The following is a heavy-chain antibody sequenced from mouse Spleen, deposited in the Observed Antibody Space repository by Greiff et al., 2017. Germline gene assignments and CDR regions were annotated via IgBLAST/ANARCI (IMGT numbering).Heavy chain of an antibody. Sequence: VQVVESGPELVKPGASVKISCKASGFAFSSYWMNWVKQRPGQGLEWIGRIYPGDGDTNYNGKFKGKATLTADKSSSTAYMQLSSLTSVDSAVYCCARGGGYPPFDYWGQGTTLTVSS. CDR2: IYPGDGDT. CDR3: ARGGGYPPFDY. V-gene: IGHV1-80*01. J-gene: IGHJ2*01. CDR1: GFAFSSYW. D-gene: IGHD2-2*01.